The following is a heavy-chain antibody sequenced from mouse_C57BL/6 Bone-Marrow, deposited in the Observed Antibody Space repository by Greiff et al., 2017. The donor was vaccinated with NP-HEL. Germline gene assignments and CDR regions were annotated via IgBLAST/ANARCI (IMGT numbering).Heavy chain of an antibody. CDR2: IDPSDSYT. D-gene: IGHD4-1*01. J-gene: IGHJ2*01. V-gene: IGHV1-59*01. Sequence: QVQLQQPGAELVGPGTSVKLSCKASGYTFTSYWMHWVKQRPGQGLEWLGVIDPSDSYTNYTQKFKGKATLTVDTSTSTAYMQRSSLASEDSAVYYCARSLGRYYFDYWGQGTTLTVSS. CDR3: ARSLGRYYFDY. CDR1: GYTFTSYW.